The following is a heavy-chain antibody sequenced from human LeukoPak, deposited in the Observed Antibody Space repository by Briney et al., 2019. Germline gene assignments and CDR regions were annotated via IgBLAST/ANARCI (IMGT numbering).Heavy chain of an antibody. CDR1: GGSISSYY. V-gene: IGHV4-4*07. CDR3: ARGPKGSGSYYKWFDP. CDR2: IYTSGST. Sequence: SETLSPTCTVSGGSISSYYWSWIRQPAGKGLEWIGRIYTSGSTNYNPSLKSRVTMSVDTSKNQFSLKLSSVTAADTAVYYCARGPKGSGSYYKWFDPWGQGTLVTVSS. D-gene: IGHD3-10*01. J-gene: IGHJ5*02.